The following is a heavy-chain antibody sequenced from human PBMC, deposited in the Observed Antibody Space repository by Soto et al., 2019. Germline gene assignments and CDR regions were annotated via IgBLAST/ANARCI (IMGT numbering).Heavy chain of an antibody. CDR3: ARDLQFYSDSSGYRDVFDI. D-gene: IGHD3-22*01. V-gene: IGHV1-18*01. J-gene: IGHJ3*02. CDR1: GYTFISYC. Sequence: VSVKVSCKACGYTFISYCISWVRQAPGQGLEWMGWISANNGNTYYAQKLQGRVTMTTDTPTRTIYMELRSLRSDDTAVYYCARDLQFYSDSSGYRDVFDIWGKGTMVTVSS. CDR2: ISANNGNT.